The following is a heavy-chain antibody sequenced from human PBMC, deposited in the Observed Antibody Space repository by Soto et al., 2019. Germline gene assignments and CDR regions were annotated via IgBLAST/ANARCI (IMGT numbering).Heavy chain of an antibody. J-gene: IGHJ6*02. CDR1: GFSLTTSGVA. Sequence: QITLKESGPTLVKPTQTLTLTCTFSGFSLTTSGVAVDWIRQPPGKALERSALIYWDDDKRYNSSLKSRLTITRDTSKNQVFRTMTNMDPADTATYYCTHSHTEASASGPDVWGQGTTVTVSS. CDR3: THSHTEASASGPDV. D-gene: IGHD1-26*01. V-gene: IGHV2-5*02. CDR2: IYWDDDK.